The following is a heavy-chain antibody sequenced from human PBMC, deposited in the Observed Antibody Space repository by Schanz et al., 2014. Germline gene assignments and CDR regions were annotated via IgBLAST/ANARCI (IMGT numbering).Heavy chain of an antibody. CDR3: ARENLNWEAFDI. Sequence: QVQVVESGGGVVQPGRSLRLSCAASGLTFSDYYMNWIRQAPGKGLEWLSYISRDGTTSYYADSVKGRFTISRDNAKNSLYLEMTSLRGEDTAVYYCARENLNWEAFDIWGQGTVVTVSS. V-gene: IGHV3-11*01. CDR1: GLTFSDYY. D-gene: IGHD7-27*01. CDR2: ISRDGTTS. J-gene: IGHJ3*02.